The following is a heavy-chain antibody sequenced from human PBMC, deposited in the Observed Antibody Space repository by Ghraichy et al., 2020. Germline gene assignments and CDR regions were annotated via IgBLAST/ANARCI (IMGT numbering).Heavy chain of an antibody. CDR3: ARDRGPYCSSTSCYQGLAFDI. CDR1: GYTFTGYY. Sequence: ASVKVSCKASGYTFTGYYMHWVRQAPGQGLEWMGWINANSGGTNYAQNFQGRVTMTRDTSISTAYMELSRLRSDDTAVYYCARDRGPYCSSTSCYQGLAFDIWVQGTMVTVPS. V-gene: IGHV1-2*02. D-gene: IGHD2-2*01. J-gene: IGHJ3*02. CDR2: INANSGGT.